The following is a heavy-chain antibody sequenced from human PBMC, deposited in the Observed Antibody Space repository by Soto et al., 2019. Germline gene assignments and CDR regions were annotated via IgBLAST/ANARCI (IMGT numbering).Heavy chain of an antibody. CDR3: ASGASRWYPYFFAS. CDR2: IIPYYNTL. D-gene: IGHD6-13*01. CDR1: EGTFNSYA. V-gene: IGHV1-69*01. J-gene: IGHJ4*02. Sequence: QAQVVQSGAEVRKPGSSVKLSCKASEGTFNSYAIAWVRQAPGQGLEWMGGIIPYYNTLNYAQKFQDRVTITADASTNTVYMELSSLRSDDTAVYFCASGASRWYPYFFASWAQGTLVTVSS.